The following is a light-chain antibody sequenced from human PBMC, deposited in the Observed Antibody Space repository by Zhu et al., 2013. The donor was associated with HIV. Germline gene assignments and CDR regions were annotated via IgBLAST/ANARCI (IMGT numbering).Light chain of an antibody. CDR3: QQYNSNSPWT. J-gene: IGKJ1*01. CDR1: RSIAKW. V-gene: IGKV1-5*01. Sequence: DIQMTQSPSTLSASVGDRVTITCRASRSIAKWLAWYQKKPGEAPKVVIYDASSLESGVPPRFSGSGFGTEFILTINSLQPDDFATYYCQQYNSNSPWTFGQGTRVDLK. CDR2: DAS.